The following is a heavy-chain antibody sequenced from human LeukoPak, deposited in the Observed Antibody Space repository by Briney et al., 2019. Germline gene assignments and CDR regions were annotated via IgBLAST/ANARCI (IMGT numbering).Heavy chain of an antibody. CDR3: ASCLTGVEEQVGQWAYFLY. CDR1: GFTFSSYS. CDR2: ISSSSSYI. D-gene: IGHD6-6*01. V-gene: IGHV3-21*01. J-gene: IGHJ4*02. Sequence: PGGSLRLSCAASGFTFSSYSMNWVRQAPGKGLEWVSSISSSSSYIYYADSVKGRFTISRDNAKNSLYLQMNSLRADDTAVYYGASCLTGVEEQVGQWAYFLYWGQGTVVTVSS.